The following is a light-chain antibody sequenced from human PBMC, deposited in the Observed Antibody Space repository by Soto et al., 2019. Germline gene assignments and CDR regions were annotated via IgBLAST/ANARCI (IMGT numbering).Light chain of an antibody. J-gene: IGKJ5*01. V-gene: IGKV3-15*01. CDR2: GAS. CDR3: QQYNNWPPVT. Sequence: EIVMTQSPATLSLSPGERATLSCRASQSVSSNSAWYQQKPGQAPRLLIYGASTRATGIPARFSGSGSGTELTLTISSLQSEDFAAYYCQQYNNWPPVTFGQGTRLEIK. CDR1: QSVSSN.